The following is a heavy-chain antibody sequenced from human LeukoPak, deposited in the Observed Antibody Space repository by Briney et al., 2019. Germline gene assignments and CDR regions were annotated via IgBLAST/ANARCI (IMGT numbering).Heavy chain of an antibody. Sequence: GGSLRLSCAASGFAFSGSAMHWVRQASGKGLEWVGRIRSKANSYATAYAASVKGSFTISRDDSKNTAYLQMNSLKTEDTAVYFCTSPPYCSSTSCENYYYYMDVWGKGTTVTVSS. CDR3: TSPPYCSSTSCENYYYYMDV. J-gene: IGHJ6*03. V-gene: IGHV3-73*01. CDR1: GFAFSGSA. CDR2: IRSKANSYAT. D-gene: IGHD2-2*01.